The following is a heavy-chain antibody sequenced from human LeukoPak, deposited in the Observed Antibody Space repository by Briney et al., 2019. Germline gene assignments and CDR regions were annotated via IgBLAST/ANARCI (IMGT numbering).Heavy chain of an antibody. CDR1: GYRFTTYW. CDR2: IYPGDSDT. V-gene: IGHV5-51*01. J-gene: IGHJ6*02. Sequence: GESLKISCKSSGYRFTTYWIGWVRQMPGKGLEWMGIIYPGDSDTTYSLSFQGQVTMSVDKSISTAYLQWSGLKASDTAMYYCARRAPSYGMDVWGQGTTVTVSS. CDR3: ARRAPSYGMDV.